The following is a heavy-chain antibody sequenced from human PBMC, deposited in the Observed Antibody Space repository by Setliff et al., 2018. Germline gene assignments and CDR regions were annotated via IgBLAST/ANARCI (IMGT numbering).Heavy chain of an antibody. CDR2: VYYSGTT. J-gene: IGHJ4*02. CDR3: ARGGTYRYFDY. Sequence: SETLSLTCTVSGGSISTYYWSWIRQPPGKGLEFIGYVYYSGTTNYDPSLKSRVTMSVDTSKNQYSLKLSSVTAADTAVYYCARGGTYRYFDYWGQGTLVTVSS. CDR1: GGSISTYY. V-gene: IGHV4-59*01.